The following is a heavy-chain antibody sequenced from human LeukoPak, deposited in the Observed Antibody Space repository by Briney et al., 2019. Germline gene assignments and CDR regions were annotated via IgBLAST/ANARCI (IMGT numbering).Heavy chain of an antibody. V-gene: IGHV1-46*01. CDR2: INPSGGST. J-gene: IGHJ4*02. CDR3: ARESLPTVDTAMVALDY. D-gene: IGHD5-18*01. Sequence: ASVKVSCKASGYTFTSYYMHWVRQAPGQGLEWMGIINPSGGSTSYAQKFQGRVTMTRDTSTSTVYMELSSLRSEDTAAYYCARESLPTVDTAMVALDYWGQGTLVTVSS. CDR1: GYTFTSYY.